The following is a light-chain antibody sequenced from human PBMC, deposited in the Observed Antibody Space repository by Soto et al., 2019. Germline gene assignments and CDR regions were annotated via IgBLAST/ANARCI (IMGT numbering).Light chain of an antibody. CDR3: LLFYGDGVV. J-gene: IGLJ2*01. CDR2: STT. V-gene: IGLV7-43*01. Sequence: VVTQEPSLTVSPGGTVTLTCVSSTGAVTSGYYPNWFQQKPGQPPRALIYSTTYKHSWTPARFSGSLLGGKAALTLSGAQPEDEAEYYCLLFYGDGVVFGGGTQLTVL. CDR1: TGAVTSGYY.